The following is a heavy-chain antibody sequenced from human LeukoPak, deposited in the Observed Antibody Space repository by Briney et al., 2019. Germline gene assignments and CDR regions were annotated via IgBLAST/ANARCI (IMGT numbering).Heavy chain of an antibody. CDR3: ARGTAWAVVPAASTNRFDP. J-gene: IGHJ5*02. D-gene: IGHD2-2*01. V-gene: IGHV4-34*01. Sequence: PSETLSLTCAVYGGSFSGYYWSWIRQPPGKGLEWIGEINHSGSTNYNPSLKSRVAISVDTSKNQFSLKLSSVTAADTAVYYCARGTAWAVVPAASTNRFDPWGQGTLVTVSS. CDR2: INHSGST. CDR1: GGSFSGYY.